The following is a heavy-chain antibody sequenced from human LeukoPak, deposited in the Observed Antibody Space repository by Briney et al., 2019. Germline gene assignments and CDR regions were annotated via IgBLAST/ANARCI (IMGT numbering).Heavy chain of an antibody. J-gene: IGHJ4*02. CDR1: GHLLRRYE. CDR2: ISCNCSTI. Sequence: WGSLRLPCAASGHLLRRYEMHWVRRAPGKGLEGVSYISCNCSTIYYADSVKGRFIISRDNAKNSLYLQVNSLRAEDTAVYYCARVQTPYYGGDEIAYWGQGTLVTVPS. D-gene: IGHD2-21*01. V-gene: IGHV3-48*03. CDR3: ARVQTPYYGGDEIAY.